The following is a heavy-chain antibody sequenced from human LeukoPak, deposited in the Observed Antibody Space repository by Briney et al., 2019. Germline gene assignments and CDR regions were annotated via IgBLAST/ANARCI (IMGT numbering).Heavy chain of an antibody. CDR3: ARGLVSDFWSGYYPQHYYYYIDV. D-gene: IGHD3-3*01. V-gene: IGHV4-38-2*01. Sequence: PSETLSLTCSVSGYSFTSGHYWGWIRQPPGKGLEWIGYIYSSGSTNYDPSLKSRVTISLDTSRNKLSLKLSSVTAADTAVYFCARGLVSDFWSGYYPQHYYYYIDVWGKGTTVTVSS. CDR2: IYSSGST. CDR1: GYSFTSGHY. J-gene: IGHJ6*03.